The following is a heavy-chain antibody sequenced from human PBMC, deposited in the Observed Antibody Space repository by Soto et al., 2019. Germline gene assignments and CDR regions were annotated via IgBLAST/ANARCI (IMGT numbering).Heavy chain of an antibody. J-gene: IGHJ4*02. CDR2: IIPMYGTT. CDR3: ARIGTLDWIDDY. Sequence: QVQLVQSGAEVKKPGSSVKVSCTASGGTFRSYVTSWVRQAPGQGLEWLGGIIPMYGTTYYAQTFQGRVTISADESTSTAFMELSSLRSEDTAVYYCARIGTLDWIDDYWGQGTLVTVSS. D-gene: IGHD1-1*01. V-gene: IGHV1-69*12. CDR1: GGTFRSYV.